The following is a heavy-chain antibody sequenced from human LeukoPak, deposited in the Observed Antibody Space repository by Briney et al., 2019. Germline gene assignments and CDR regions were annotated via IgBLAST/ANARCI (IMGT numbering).Heavy chain of an antibody. J-gene: IGHJ3*02. Sequence: SETLSLTCAVYGGSFSGYYWSWIRQPPGKGLEWIGEINHSGSTNYNPSLKSRVTISVDTSKNQFSLKLSSVTAADTAVYYCARAKVLRFLEWFGFGAFDIWGQGTMVTVSS. CDR3: ARAKVLRFLEWFGFGAFDI. CDR1: GGSFSGYY. D-gene: IGHD3-3*01. V-gene: IGHV4-34*01. CDR2: INHSGST.